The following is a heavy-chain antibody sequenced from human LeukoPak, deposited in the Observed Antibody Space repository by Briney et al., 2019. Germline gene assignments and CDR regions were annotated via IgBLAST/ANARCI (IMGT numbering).Heavy chain of an antibody. V-gene: IGHV4-59*11. D-gene: IGHD3-3*01. CDR3: ARGHQHDYWRGHYPSWFDP. Sequence: LGTLSVTCTDSNGSIGRHYWSWVRQPPGKTLGWVGHVYFTGTTNYKSALKNRLNILIATSKNQFSLKLRSVTAADTAVYYCARGHQHDYWRGHYPSWFDPWGQGILVTVAS. CDR2: VYFTGTT. J-gene: IGHJ5*02. CDR1: NGSIGRHY.